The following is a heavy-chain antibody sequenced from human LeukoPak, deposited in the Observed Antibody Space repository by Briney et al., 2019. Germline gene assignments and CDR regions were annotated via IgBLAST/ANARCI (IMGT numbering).Heavy chain of an antibody. D-gene: IGHD5-12*01. Sequence: SESLSLPCTVSGGSISSYYWSWIRQPPGKGLEWIGHIYYCGSTNYNPSLKSRVTISVDTSKNQFSLKLRSVTAADTAVYYCARLYSGYDYPRYNWFDPWGQGILVTVSS. CDR2: IYYCGST. V-gene: IGHV4-59*08. CDR3: ARLYSGYDYPRYNWFDP. CDR1: GGSISSYY. J-gene: IGHJ5*02.